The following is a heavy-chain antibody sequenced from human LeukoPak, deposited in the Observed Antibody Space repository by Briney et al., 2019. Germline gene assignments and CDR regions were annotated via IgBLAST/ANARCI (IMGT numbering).Heavy chain of an antibody. Sequence: ASVKVSCKASGYTFTSYGISWVRQAPGQGLEWMGWISAYNGNTNYAQKPQGRVTMTTDTSTSTAYMELRSLRSDDTAVYYCARGLEWLTRRHTWFDPWGQGTLVTVSS. D-gene: IGHD3-3*01. V-gene: IGHV1-18*01. CDR1: GYTFTSYG. J-gene: IGHJ5*02. CDR2: ISAYNGNT. CDR3: ARGLEWLTRRHTWFDP.